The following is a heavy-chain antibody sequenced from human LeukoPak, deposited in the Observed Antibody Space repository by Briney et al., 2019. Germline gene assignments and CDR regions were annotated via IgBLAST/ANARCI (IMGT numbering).Heavy chain of an antibody. Sequence: GASVKVSCKASGGTFSSYAISWVRQAPGQGLEWMGRIIPILGIANYAQKFQGRVTMTRDTSTSTVYMELSSLRSEDTAVYYCARDRRRGYDFWSGYSFGYWGQGTLVTVSS. CDR3: ARDRRRGYDFWSGYSFGY. J-gene: IGHJ4*02. CDR2: IIPILGIA. CDR1: GGTFSSYA. V-gene: IGHV1-69*04. D-gene: IGHD3-3*01.